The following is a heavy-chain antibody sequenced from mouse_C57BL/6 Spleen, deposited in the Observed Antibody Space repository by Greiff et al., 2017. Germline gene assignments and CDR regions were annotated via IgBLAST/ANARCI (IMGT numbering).Heavy chain of an antibody. V-gene: IGHV1-50*01. CDR1: GYTFTSYW. CDR2: IDPSDSYT. CDR3: ARRGWALDY. J-gene: IGHJ2*01. Sequence: VQLQQPGAELVKPGASVKLSCKASGYTFTSYWMQWVKQRPEQGLEWIGEIDPSDSYTNYNQKFKGKATLTVDTSSSTAYMQLSSLTSEDSAVYYCARRGWALDYWGQGTTLTVSS. D-gene: IGHD1-1*02.